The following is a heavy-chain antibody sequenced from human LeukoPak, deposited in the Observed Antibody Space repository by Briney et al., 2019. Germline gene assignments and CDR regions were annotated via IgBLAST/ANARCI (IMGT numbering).Heavy chain of an antibody. CDR1: GFPFISHG. Sequence: GGSLGLSWAASGFPFISHGFDGVRQAPGKGLEGVAVIWFDGSKRYYADSVKGRFTISRDDSKSTLYLQMNSLRVDDTAVYHCARDLGDWNYGSCYFDPWGQGTLVTVSP. V-gene: IGHV3-33*01. CDR3: ARDLGDWNYGSCYFDP. CDR2: IWFDGSKR. J-gene: IGHJ5*02. D-gene: IGHD1-7*01.